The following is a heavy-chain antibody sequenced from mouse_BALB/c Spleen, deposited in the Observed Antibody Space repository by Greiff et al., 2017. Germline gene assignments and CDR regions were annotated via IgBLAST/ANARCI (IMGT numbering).Heavy chain of an antibody. CDR1: GFNIKDYY. Sequence: VHVKQSGAELVRSGASVKLSCTASGFNIKDYYMHWVKQRPEQGLEWIGWIDPENGDTEYAPKFQGKATMTADTSSNTAYLQLSSLTSEDTAVYYCNRYGNHGNFWGQGTLVTVSA. CDR3: NRYGNHGNF. V-gene: IGHV14-4*02. J-gene: IGHJ3*01. CDR2: IDPENGDT. D-gene: IGHD2-10*02.